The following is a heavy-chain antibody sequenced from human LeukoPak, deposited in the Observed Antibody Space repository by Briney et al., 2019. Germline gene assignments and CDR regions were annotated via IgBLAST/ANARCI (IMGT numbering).Heavy chain of an antibody. Sequence: PSETLSLTCTVSGGSISSYYWSWIRQPPGKGLEWIGYFYYSGSTNYNPSLKSRLSMSVDTSKNQFSLKVSSVTAADTAVYYCARGVVDYFDYWGQGTLVTVSS. CDR3: ARGVVDYFDY. CDR1: GGSISSYY. J-gene: IGHJ4*02. D-gene: IGHD2-15*01. CDR2: FYYSGST. V-gene: IGHV4-59*12.